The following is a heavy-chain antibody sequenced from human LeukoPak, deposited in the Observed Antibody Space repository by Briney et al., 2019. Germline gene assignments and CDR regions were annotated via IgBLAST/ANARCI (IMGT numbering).Heavy chain of an antibody. CDR3: ARRQYYYDSSGYFRDAFDI. J-gene: IGHJ3*02. V-gene: IGHV4-59*01. CDR1: GGSISNYY. D-gene: IGHD3-22*01. CDR2: IYYSGST. Sequence: SETLSLTCTVSGGSISNYYWSWIRQPPGKGLEWIGYIYYSGSTNYNPSLKSRVTISVDTSKNQFSLKLSSVTAADTAVYYCARRQYYYDSSGYFRDAFDIWGQGTMATVSS.